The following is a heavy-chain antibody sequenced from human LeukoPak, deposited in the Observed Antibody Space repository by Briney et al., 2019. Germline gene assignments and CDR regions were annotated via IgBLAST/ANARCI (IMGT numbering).Heavy chain of an antibody. CDR1: GYTFTRNG. V-gene: IGHV1-18*01. Sequence: GASVKVSCKASGYTFTRNGISWVRQAPGQGLEWMGWISADYGDTKYAEKVQGRVTMTIDTSTSTAFMELRSLTSDDTAVYYCARLSSGTRDAFDIWGQGTMVTVSS. CDR3: ARLSSGTRDAFDI. CDR2: ISADYGDT. J-gene: IGHJ3*02. D-gene: IGHD3-10*01.